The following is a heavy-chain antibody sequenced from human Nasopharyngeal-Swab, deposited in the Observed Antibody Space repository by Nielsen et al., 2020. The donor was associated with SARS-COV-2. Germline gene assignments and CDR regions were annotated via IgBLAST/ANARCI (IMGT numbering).Heavy chain of an antibody. CDR2: ISYDGSDK. CDR1: GFTFSDYA. V-gene: IGHV3-30-3*01. Sequence: GESLKISCAASGFTFSDYAMHWVRQAPGKGLDWVAFISYDGSDKYYADSLKGRFTISRDNSKNTLFLQMNSLRAEDTAVYYCAKDYIRRGSNWGQGTLVTVSS. J-gene: IGHJ4*02. D-gene: IGHD2-15*01. CDR3: AKDYIRRGSN.